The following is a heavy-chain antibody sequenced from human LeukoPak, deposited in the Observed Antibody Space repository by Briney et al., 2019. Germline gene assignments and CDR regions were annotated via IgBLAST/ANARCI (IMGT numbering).Heavy chain of an antibody. D-gene: IGHD3-10*01. V-gene: IGHV4-31*03. CDR2: IYYSGST. CDR1: GDSISSGGFY. CDR3: ARGQGRIPMVRGLGNWFDP. Sequence: PSQTLSLTCTVSGDSISSGGFYWSWIRQHPGKGLEWIGYIYYSGSTFYNPSLKSRVTISVDTSKNQFSLKLGSVTAADTAVYYCARGQGRIPMVRGLGNWFDPWGQGTLVTVSS. J-gene: IGHJ5*02.